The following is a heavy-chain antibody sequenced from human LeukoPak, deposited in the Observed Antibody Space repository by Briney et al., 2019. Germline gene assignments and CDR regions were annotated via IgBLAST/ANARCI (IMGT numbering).Heavy chain of an antibody. CDR1: GLNFDDSA. V-gene: IGHV3-43*02. Sequence: GGSLRLSCAASGLNFDDSAMHWVRQAPGKGLEWVSLISADGGSTFSADSVKGRFSISRDNSKDSLYLQMNSLRAEDTAVYYCARDRSIGGFDIWGQGTMVTVSS. J-gene: IGHJ3*02. CDR3: ARDRSIGGFDI. CDR2: ISADGGST. D-gene: IGHD3-22*01.